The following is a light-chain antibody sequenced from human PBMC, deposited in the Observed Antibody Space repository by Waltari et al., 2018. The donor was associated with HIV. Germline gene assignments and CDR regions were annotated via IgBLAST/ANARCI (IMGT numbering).Light chain of an antibody. Sequence: DIQMTQSPSSLSASVGDRVTITFRASQTISTHLNWYQQKPGKAPNLLIDTASHLQSGVPSRFSGSGSGTDFTLTIRSLQPEDFANYFCQQTYSTQWTFGQGTKVEI. CDR1: QTISTH. CDR2: TAS. CDR3: QQTYSTQWT. J-gene: IGKJ1*01. V-gene: IGKV1-39*01.